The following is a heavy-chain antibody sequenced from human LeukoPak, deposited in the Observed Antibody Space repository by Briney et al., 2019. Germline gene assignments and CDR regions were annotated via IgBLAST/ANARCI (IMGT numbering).Heavy chain of an antibody. CDR3: ARDRFYGGAVAPIDY. CDR1: GGSFSGYY. D-gene: IGHD4/OR15-4a*01. J-gene: IGHJ4*02. Sequence: SETLSLTCAVYGGSFSGYYWSWIRQPPRKGLEWIGEINHSGSTNYNPSLKSRVTISVDTSKNQFSLKLSSVTAADTAVYYCARDRFYGGAVAPIDYWGQGTLVTVSS. CDR2: INHSGST. V-gene: IGHV4-34*01.